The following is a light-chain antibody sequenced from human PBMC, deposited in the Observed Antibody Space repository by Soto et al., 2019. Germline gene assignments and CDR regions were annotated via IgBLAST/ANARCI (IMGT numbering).Light chain of an antibody. CDR2: DVS. V-gene: IGLV2-14*01. Sequence: QSVLTQPASVSGSPGQSITISCTGTSSDIGDYNYVSWYQQHPGKAPKLMIYDVSNRPSGISFRFSGSKSGNTASLTISGLQAEDEADYYCSSYTSSSTLDFGTGTKVTVL. CDR3: SSYTSSSTLD. J-gene: IGLJ1*01. CDR1: SSDIGDYNY.